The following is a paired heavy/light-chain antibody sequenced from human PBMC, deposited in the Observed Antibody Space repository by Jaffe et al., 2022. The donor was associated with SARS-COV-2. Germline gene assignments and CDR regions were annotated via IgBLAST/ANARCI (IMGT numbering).Light chain of an antibody. J-gene: IGKJ1*01. CDR2: AAY. CDR3: QQSYSTPPT. V-gene: IGKV1-39*01. Sequence: DIQMTQSPSSLSASVGDRVTITCRASQSINNYLNWYQQKPEKAPKLLIYAAYNLQSGVPSRFSGSGSGTDFTLTISSLQPEDFATYYCQQSYSTPPTFGQGTKVEIK. CDR1: QSINNY.
Heavy chain of an antibody. V-gene: IGHV3-9*01. CDR2: ISWNSGRM. CDR3: AITYYYDSSGYLGYFDY. Sequence: EVQLVESGGGLVQPGRSLRLSCAASGFSFDDYAMHWVRQAPGKGLEWVSGISWNSGRMGYAESVKGRFTISRDNAKKSLYLQMNSLRAEDTALYYCAITYYYDSSGYLGYFDYWGQGTLVTVSS. CDR1: GFSFDDYA. J-gene: IGHJ4*02. D-gene: IGHD3-22*01.